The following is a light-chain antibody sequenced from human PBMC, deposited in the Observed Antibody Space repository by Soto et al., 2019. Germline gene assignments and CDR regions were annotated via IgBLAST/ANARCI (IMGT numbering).Light chain of an antibody. CDR3: NSYTSSSTRV. V-gene: IGLV2-14*01. CDR2: EVR. Sequence: QSALTQPASVSGSPGQSITVSCTGTNTDVGGYNYVSWYQHRPGKAPRLMIYEVRNRLSGVSNRFSGSKSGNTASLTISGLQAEDEADYYCNSYTSSSTRVFGTGTKVTVL. J-gene: IGLJ1*01. CDR1: NTDVGGYNY.